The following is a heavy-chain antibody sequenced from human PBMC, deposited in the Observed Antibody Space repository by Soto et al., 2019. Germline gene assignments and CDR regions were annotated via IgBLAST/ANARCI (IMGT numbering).Heavy chain of an antibody. CDR2: IRSKAYGGTT. Sequence: GGSLRLSCTASGFTFGDYAMSWFRQAPGKGLEWVGFIRSKAYGGTTEYAASVKGRFTISRDDSKSIAYLQMNSLKTEDTAVYYCTRARMWRYFDWLLGPFDIWGQGTMVTVSS. V-gene: IGHV3-49*03. J-gene: IGHJ3*02. D-gene: IGHD3-9*01. CDR3: TRARMWRYFDWLLGPFDI. CDR1: GFTFGDYA.